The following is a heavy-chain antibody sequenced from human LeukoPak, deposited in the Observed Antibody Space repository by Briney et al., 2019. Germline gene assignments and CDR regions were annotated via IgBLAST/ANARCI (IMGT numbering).Heavy chain of an antibody. Sequence: SGPTLVNPTQTLTLTCAFSGFSLTTPTMAVGWIRQPPGRALEWVSLIFWDDDKRYSPSLKSRLTITKDTSKNQVVLTMTNMDPVDTATYFCTNIRPDYGGKLEGAYYFGYWGQGTLVTVSS. V-gene: IGHV2-5*02. CDR3: TNIRPDYGGKLEGAYYFGY. J-gene: IGHJ4*02. D-gene: IGHD4-23*01. CDR2: IFWDDDK. CDR1: GFSLTTPTMA.